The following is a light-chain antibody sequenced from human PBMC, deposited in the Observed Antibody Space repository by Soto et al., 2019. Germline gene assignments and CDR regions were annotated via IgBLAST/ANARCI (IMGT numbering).Light chain of an antibody. CDR2: GAS. CDR3: QQYGSSPRT. V-gene: IGKV3-20*01. J-gene: IGKJ1*01. CDR1: QSVSSSY. Sequence: EIVLTQSPGTLSLSPGERATLSCRASQSVSSSYLAWYQQKPGQAPRLLIYGASSRATGIPDRFSGSGSGTDFTLTISRLEPEDIVVYYCQQYGSSPRTFGQGTKVDIK.